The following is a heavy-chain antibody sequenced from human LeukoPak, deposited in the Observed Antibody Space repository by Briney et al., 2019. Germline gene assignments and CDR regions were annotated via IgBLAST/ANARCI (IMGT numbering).Heavy chain of an antibody. J-gene: IGHJ4*02. CDR1: GVSFSGYY. Sequence: SETLSLTCAVYGVSFSGYYWSWIRQPPGKGLEWIGEINHSGSTNYNPSLKSRVTISVDTSKNQFSLKLSSVTAADTAVYYCARGPWSSGWYGDYWGQGTLVTVSS. D-gene: IGHD6-19*01. V-gene: IGHV4-34*01. CDR2: INHSGST. CDR3: ARGPWSSGWYGDY.